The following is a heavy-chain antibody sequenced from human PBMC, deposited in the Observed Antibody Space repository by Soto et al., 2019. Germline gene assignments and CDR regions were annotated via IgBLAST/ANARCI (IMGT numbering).Heavy chain of an antibody. Sequence: QITLKESGPTLVKPTQTLTLTCTFSGFSLSTSEVGVGWIRQPPGKALEWLALIYWDDDKRYSPSLKSRLTIPKDTPKNQVVLTMTNMDPVDTATYYCAHSAAMDQYWYFDLWGRGTLVTVSS. CDR1: GFSLSTSEVG. V-gene: IGHV2-5*02. CDR2: IYWDDDK. J-gene: IGHJ2*01. D-gene: IGHD5-18*01. CDR3: AHSAAMDQYWYFDL.